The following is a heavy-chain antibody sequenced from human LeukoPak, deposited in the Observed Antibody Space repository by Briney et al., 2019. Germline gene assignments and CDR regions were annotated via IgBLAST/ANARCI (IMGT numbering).Heavy chain of an antibody. CDR2: IIPIFGTA. Sequence: SVKVSCKASGGTFSSYAISWVRQAPGQGLEWMGGIIPIFGTANYAQKFQGRVTITADESTSTAYVELSSLRSEDTAVYYCARDRAPGYCSSTSCYYYYYGMDVWGQGTTVTVSS. D-gene: IGHD2-2*01. CDR1: GGTFSSYA. CDR3: ARDRAPGYCSSTSCYYYYYGMDV. J-gene: IGHJ6*02. V-gene: IGHV1-69*13.